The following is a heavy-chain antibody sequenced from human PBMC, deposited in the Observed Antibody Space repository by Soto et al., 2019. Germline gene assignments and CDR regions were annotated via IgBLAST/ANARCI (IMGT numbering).Heavy chain of an antibody. CDR3: ARARSAAYYDTPFDP. Sequence: LDLTCTVSGGSISSGDYYWSWIRQPPGKGLEWIWYIYYSGSTYYNPSLKSRVTISVDTSKNQFSLKLSSVTAADTAVYYCARARSAAYYDTPFDPWGQGTLVNVSS. J-gene: IGHJ5*02. CDR2: IYYSGST. CDR1: GGSISSGDYY. V-gene: IGHV4-30-4*01. D-gene: IGHD3-22*01.